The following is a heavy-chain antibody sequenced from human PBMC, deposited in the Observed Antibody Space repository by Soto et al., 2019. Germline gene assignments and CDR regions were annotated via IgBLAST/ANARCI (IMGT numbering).Heavy chain of an antibody. J-gene: IGHJ4*02. Sequence: EVQVVESGGGLVQSGGSLTLSCAASGFTVSNSYMSWVRQAPGKGLEWVSAIYSGGSTYYADSVKGRFTISRDNSRNTLYLQMYSVRAEETAVYFCARCDGSATYCFFVAYWGQGTPVTVS. CDR1: GFTVSNSY. CDR3: ARCDGSATYCFFVAY. CDR2: IYSGGST. V-gene: IGHV3-66*01. D-gene: IGHD3-10*01.